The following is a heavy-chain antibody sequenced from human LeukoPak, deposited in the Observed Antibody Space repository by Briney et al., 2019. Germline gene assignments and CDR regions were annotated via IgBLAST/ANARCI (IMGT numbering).Heavy chain of an antibody. V-gene: IGHV3-49*03. J-gene: IGHJ4*02. CDR1: GFTFGVDA. D-gene: IGHD4-17*01. CDR2: IRKKGYGETT. Sequence: GGSLRLSCTASGFTFGVDAWSWFRQAPGKGLEWICFIRKKGYGETTDYAASVSGRFTISRDDAKSIAYLQMNSLKTEDTALYYCSRGLHGYGDSNYYFDQWGQGTLVTVSS. CDR3: SRGLHGYGDSNYYFDQ.